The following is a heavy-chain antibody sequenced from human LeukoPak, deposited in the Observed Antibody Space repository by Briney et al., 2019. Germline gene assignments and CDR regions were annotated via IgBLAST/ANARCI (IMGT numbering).Heavy chain of an antibody. J-gene: IGHJ5*02. CDR1: GGTFISYA. D-gene: IGHD1-14*01. CDR3: AKETPNTGWFDP. Sequence: GASVKVSCKASGGTFISYAISWVRQAPGQGLEWIGVINPSGDGTSYPQKFQGRVTLARDTSTSTIYMELSSLRSEDTAIYYCAKETPNTGWFDPWGQGTLVTVSS. V-gene: IGHV1-46*01. CDR2: INPSGDGT.